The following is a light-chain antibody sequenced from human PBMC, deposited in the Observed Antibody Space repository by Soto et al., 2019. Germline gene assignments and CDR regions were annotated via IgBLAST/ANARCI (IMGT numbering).Light chain of an antibody. CDR1: QSVSSNY. Sequence: EIVLTQSPGTLSWSPGERATLSCRASQSVSSNYLTWYQQKRGQAPRLLIHGASSRATVIPDRFSGSGSGTDFTLTISRLEPEDFAVYYCQQYGSSPFTFGHGTKVGIK. V-gene: IGKV3-20*01. CDR2: GAS. CDR3: QQYGSSPFT. J-gene: IGKJ3*01.